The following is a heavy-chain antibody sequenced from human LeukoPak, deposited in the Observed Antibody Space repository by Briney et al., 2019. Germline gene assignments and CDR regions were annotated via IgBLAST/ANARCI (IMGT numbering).Heavy chain of an antibody. J-gene: IGHJ5*02. D-gene: IGHD3-22*01. CDR2: INHSGST. Sequence: SETLSLTCAVYGGSFIGYYWSWIRQPPGKGLEWIGEINHSGSTNYNPSLKSRVTISVDTSKNQFSLKLSSVTAADTAVYYCARVTMIVVVNWFDPWGQGTLVTVSS. V-gene: IGHV4-34*01. CDR3: ARVTMIVVVNWFDP. CDR1: GGSFIGYY.